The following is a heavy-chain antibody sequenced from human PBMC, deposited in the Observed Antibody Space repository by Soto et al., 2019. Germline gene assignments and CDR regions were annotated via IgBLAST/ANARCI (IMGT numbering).Heavy chain of an antibody. CDR3: ARVQYYYDSSGYYYARYYFDY. J-gene: IGHJ4*02. D-gene: IGHD3-22*01. CDR1: GYTLTSNH. CDR2: INPSGGST. V-gene: IGHV1-46*01. Sequence: SVKLSCKASGYTLTSNHMHWVQQATRQGLEWMGIINPSGGSTSYAQKFQGRVTMTRDTSTSTVYMELSSLRSEDTAVYYCARVQYYYDSSGYYYARYYFDYWGQGTLFTVS.